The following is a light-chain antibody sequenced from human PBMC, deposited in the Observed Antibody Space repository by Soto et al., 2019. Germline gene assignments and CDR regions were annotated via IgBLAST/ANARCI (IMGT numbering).Light chain of an antibody. J-gene: IGKJ5*01. Sequence: EIVLTQSPGTLSLSPGERATLSCRASHSVSSSYLAWYQQKHGQAPRLLIYGASSRATGIPDRFSGSGSGTDFTLTISRLEPEDFAVYYCQQYGSSPPITFGQGTRVEIK. CDR1: HSVSSSY. CDR2: GAS. CDR3: QQYGSSPPIT. V-gene: IGKV3-20*01.